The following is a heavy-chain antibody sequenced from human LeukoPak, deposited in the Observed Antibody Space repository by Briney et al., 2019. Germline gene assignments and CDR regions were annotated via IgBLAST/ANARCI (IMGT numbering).Heavy chain of an antibody. V-gene: IGHV4-34*01. J-gene: IGHJ4*02. CDR3: ATAKGSMVRGAFDY. Sequence: PSETLSLTCAVYGGSFSGYYWSWIRQPPGKGLEWIGEINHSGSTNYNPSLKSRVTISVDTSKNQFSLKLSSVTAADTAVYYCATAKGSMVRGAFDYWGQGTLVTVSS. D-gene: IGHD3-10*01. CDR1: GGSFSGYY. CDR2: INHSGST.